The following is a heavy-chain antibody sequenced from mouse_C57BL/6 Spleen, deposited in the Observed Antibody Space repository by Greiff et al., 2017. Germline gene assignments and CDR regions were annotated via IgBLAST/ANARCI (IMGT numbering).Heavy chain of an antibody. Sequence: VQLQQSGAELVRPGASVTLSCKASGYTFTDYEMHWVKQTPVHGLEWIGAIDPETGGTAYNQKFKGKAILTADKSSSTAYMELRSLTSEDSAVYYCLQGDYGAYWGQGTLVTVSA. CDR3: LQGDYGAY. D-gene: IGHD2-4*01. J-gene: IGHJ3*01. CDR1: GYTFTDYE. CDR2: IDPETGGT. V-gene: IGHV1-15*01.